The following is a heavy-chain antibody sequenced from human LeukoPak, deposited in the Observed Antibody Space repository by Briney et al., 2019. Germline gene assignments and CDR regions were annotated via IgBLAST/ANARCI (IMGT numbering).Heavy chain of an antibody. D-gene: IGHD7-27*01. J-gene: IGHJ4*02. CDR2: IKQDASEK. V-gene: IGHV3-7*04. CDR3: ARHNPLWGY. CDR1: GFTFSSYA. Sequence: GGSLRLSCAASGFTFSSYAMSWVRQAPGKGLEWVANIKQDASEKYYVDSVKGRFTISRDNAKNSLYLQMNSLRAEDTAQYYCARHNPLWGYWGQGTLVTVSS.